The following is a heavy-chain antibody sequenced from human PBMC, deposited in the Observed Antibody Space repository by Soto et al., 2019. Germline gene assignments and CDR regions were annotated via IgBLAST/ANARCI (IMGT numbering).Heavy chain of an antibody. V-gene: IGHV4-30-4*01. CDR2: ISNSGST. D-gene: IGHD1-26*01. Sequence: TVSGGSVTSDEDYWTWIRQSPGKGLEWIGYISNSGSTGYNPSLKTRLSMSVDRSKNQFTLRLTSVTAADTAVYFCATESGSTHGYFDHWGQGTQVTVSS. CDR1: GGSVTSDEDY. J-gene: IGHJ4*02. CDR3: ATESGSTHGYFDH.